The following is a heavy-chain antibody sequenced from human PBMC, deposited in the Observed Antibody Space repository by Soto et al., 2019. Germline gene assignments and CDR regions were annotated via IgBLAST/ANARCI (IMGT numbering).Heavy chain of an antibody. D-gene: IGHD3-16*01. J-gene: IGHJ4*02. CDR3: ARHGGYYFDA. CDR1: SGSFSGYY. V-gene: IGHV4-34*01. Sequence: QVQLQQWGAGLLKPSETLSLTCAVYSGSFSGYYWSWIRQPPGKGLEWIGELYQGLSIVYNPSLESRLTISGDSAKNQFSLKLKSVTAADTAVYYCARHGGYYFDAWGQGTLVTVSS. CDR2: LYQGLSI.